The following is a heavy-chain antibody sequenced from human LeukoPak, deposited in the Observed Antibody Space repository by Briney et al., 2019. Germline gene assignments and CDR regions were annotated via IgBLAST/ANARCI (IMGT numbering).Heavy chain of an antibody. CDR2: ISWNSGSI. CDR3: ARVSRTYYYDSSGWAETDY. Sequence: GGSLRLSCAASGFTFDDYAMHWVRQAPGKGLEWVSGISWNSGSIGYADSVKGRFTISRDNAKNSLYLQMNSLRAEDTAVYYCARVSRTYYYDSSGWAETDYWGQGALVTVSS. D-gene: IGHD3-22*01. V-gene: IGHV3-9*01. J-gene: IGHJ4*02. CDR1: GFTFDDYA.